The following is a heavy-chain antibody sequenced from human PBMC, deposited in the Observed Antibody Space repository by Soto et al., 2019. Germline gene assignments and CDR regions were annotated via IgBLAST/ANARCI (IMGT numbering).Heavy chain of an antibody. V-gene: IGHV4-31*03. Sequence: SETLSLTCTVSGGSISSGGYYWSWIRQHPGKGLEWIGYIYYSGSTYYNPSLKSRVTISVDTSKNQFSLKLSSVTAADTAVYYCARESVGYCTNGVCSYVFNNWFDPWGQGTLVTVSS. J-gene: IGHJ5*02. CDR1: GGSISSGGYY. CDR3: ARESVGYCTNGVCSYVFNNWFDP. D-gene: IGHD2-8*01. CDR2: IYYSGST.